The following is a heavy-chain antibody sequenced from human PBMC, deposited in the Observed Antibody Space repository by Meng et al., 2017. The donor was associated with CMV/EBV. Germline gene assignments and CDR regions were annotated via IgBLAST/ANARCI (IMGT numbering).Heavy chain of an antibody. Sequence: GGSLRLSCAASGFTFSSYWMSWVRQAPGKGLEWVANIKQDGSEKYYVDSVKGRFTISRDNAKNSLYLQMNSLRAEDTALYYCARGEGSGYTSFDYWGQGTLVTVSS. CDR2: IKQDGSEK. D-gene: IGHD6-13*01. CDR1: GFTFSSYW. V-gene: IGHV3-7*03. CDR3: ARGEGSGYTSFDY. J-gene: IGHJ4*02.